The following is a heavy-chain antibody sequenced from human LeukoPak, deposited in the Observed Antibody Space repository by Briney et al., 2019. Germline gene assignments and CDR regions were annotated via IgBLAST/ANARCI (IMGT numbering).Heavy chain of an antibody. V-gene: IGHV4-59*08. CDR2: IYYSGST. CDR3: ARQVSYYDNTWFDP. CDR1: GGSISSYY. Sequence: PSETLSLTCTVSGGSISSYYWSWIRQPPGKGLKWIGYIYYSGSTNYNPSLKSRVTISVDTSKNQFSLKLSSVTAADTAVYYCARQVSYYDNTWFDPWGQGTLVTVSS. J-gene: IGHJ5*02. D-gene: IGHD3-22*01.